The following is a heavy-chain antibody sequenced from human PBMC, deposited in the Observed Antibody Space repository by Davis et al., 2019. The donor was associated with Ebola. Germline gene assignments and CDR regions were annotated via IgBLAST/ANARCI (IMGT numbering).Heavy chain of an antibody. Sequence: PSETLSLTCTVSGGSISSYYWSWIRQPPGKGLEWIGYIYYSGSTNYNPSLKSRVTISVDTSKNQFSLKLSSVTAADTAVYYCARALSNEWELPDAFDIWGQGTMVTVSS. V-gene: IGHV4-59*01. CDR3: ARALSNEWELPDAFDI. D-gene: IGHD1-26*01. CDR1: GGSISSYY. J-gene: IGHJ3*02. CDR2: IYYSGST.